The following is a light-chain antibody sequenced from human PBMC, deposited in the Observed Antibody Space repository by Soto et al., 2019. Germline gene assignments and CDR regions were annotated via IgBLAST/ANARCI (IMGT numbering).Light chain of an antibody. CDR2: GAS. CDR1: QSVSSN. CDR3: QQYGSSLRT. J-gene: IGKJ1*01. V-gene: IGKV3-20*01. Sequence: EIVMTQSRATLSVSPGERATLSCRASQSVSSNLAWYQQKPGQAPRLLIYGASTRATGIPARFSGSGSGTDFTLTISRLEPEDFAVYYCQQYGSSLRTFGQGTKVDI.